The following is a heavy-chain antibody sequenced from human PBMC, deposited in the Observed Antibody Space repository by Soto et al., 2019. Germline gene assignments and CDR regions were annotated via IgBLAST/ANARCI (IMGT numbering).Heavy chain of an antibody. V-gene: IGHV4-59*01. D-gene: IGHD2-21*01. Sequence: SETLSLTCTVSGGSISSYYWSWIRQPPGKGLEWIGYIYYSGSTNYNPSLKSRVTISVDTSKNQFSLKLSSVTAADTAVYYCARELPVSDQWHGVWFDPWGQGTLVTVSS. CDR3: ARELPVSDQWHGVWFDP. CDR2: IYYSGST. J-gene: IGHJ5*02. CDR1: GGSISSYY.